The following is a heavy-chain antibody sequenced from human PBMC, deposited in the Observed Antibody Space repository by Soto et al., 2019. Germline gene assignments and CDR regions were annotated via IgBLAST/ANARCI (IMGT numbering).Heavy chain of an antibody. CDR3: ARSGTGIAAASHYYGMDV. J-gene: IGHJ6*02. Sequence: HVQLVQSGPAMKKPGSSVKVSCKASGGTFNSNAISWVRQAPGQGLEWLGGIVPIFGSPQYAQKFQGRVTITADEFTSTAYMELNSLRSDDTAMYYCARSGTGIAAASHYYGMDVWGQGTTVTVSS. D-gene: IGHD6-13*01. CDR2: IVPIFGSP. V-gene: IGHV1-69*12. CDR1: GGTFNSNA.